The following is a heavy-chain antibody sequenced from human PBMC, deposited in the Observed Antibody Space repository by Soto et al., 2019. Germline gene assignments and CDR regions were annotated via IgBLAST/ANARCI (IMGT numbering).Heavy chain of an antibody. CDR3: ALVGYCSSTSCYGGVEYFDY. CDR1: GGTFSSYA. CDR2: IIPIFGTA. Sequence: SVKVSCKASGGTFSSYAISWVRQAPGQGLEWMGGIIPIFGTANYAQKFQGRVTITADESTSTAYMELSSLRSEDTAVYYCALVGYCSSTSCYGGVEYFDYWGQGTLVTVSS. J-gene: IGHJ4*02. D-gene: IGHD2-2*01. V-gene: IGHV1-69*13.